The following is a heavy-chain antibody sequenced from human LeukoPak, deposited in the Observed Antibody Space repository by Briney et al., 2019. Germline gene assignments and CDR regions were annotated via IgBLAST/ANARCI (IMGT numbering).Heavy chain of an antibody. V-gene: IGHV3-64D*09. CDR3: LKERSGGFFDY. CDR1: GFTFSSYA. J-gene: IGHJ4*02. Sequence: PGGSLRLSCSASGFTFSSYAMHWVRQAPGKGLEYVSAIGSSGGSTYYADLVKGRFTISRDNSKNTLYLQMSSLRPEDTAVYFCLKERSGGFFDYWGQGTLVTVSS. CDR2: IGSSGGST. D-gene: IGHD1-26*01.